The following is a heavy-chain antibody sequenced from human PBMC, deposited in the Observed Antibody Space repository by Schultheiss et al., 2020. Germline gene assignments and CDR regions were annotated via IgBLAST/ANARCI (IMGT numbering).Heavy chain of an antibody. J-gene: IGHJ6*02. CDR1: GLTFSSYW. V-gene: IGHV3-74*01. D-gene: IGHD2-21*01. CDR3: ARIPSRYYYYYGMDV. CDR2: INSDGSST. Sequence: GWSLRLSCAASGLTFSSYWMHWVRQAPGKGLVWVSRINSDGSSTSYADSVKGRFTISRDNSKNTLYLQMNSLRAEDTAVYYCARIPSRYYYYYGMDVWGQGTTVTVSS.